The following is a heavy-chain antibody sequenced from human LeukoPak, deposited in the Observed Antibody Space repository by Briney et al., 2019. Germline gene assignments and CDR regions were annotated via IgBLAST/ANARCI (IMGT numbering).Heavy chain of an antibody. CDR3: ASGDFFDH. D-gene: IGHD2-15*01. Sequence: GGSLRLSCAASGFTFSSYAMHWVRQAPGKGLEWVAVISYDGSNKYYADSVKGRFTISRDNSKNTLYLQMNSLRAEDTAVYFCASGDFFDHWGQGTLVAVSS. J-gene: IGHJ4*02. V-gene: IGHV3-30-3*01. CDR2: ISYDGSNK. CDR1: GFTFSSYA.